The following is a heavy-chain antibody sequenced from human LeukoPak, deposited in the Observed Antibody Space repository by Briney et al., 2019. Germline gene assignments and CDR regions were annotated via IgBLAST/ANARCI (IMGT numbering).Heavy chain of an antibody. Sequence: PSETLSLTCTVSGGSISGYYWSWIRQPPGKGLEWIGYMHYSGSTNHNPSLKSRVTISVDTSKNQFSLTLTSVTAADTAVYYCARHANYYGSGSYLNWFDPWGQGTLVTVSS. J-gene: IGHJ5*02. D-gene: IGHD3-10*01. CDR3: ARHANYYGSGSYLNWFDP. CDR1: GGSISGYY. CDR2: MHYSGST. V-gene: IGHV4-59*08.